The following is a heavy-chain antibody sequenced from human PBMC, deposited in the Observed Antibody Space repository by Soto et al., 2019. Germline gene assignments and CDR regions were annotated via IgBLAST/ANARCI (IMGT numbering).Heavy chain of an antibody. V-gene: IGHV3-30-3*01. Sequence: QVQLVESGGGVVQPGRSLRLSCAASGFTFSSYAMHWVRQAPGKGLEWVAVISYDGSNKYYADSVKGRFTISRDNSKNTLYLQMNSLRAEDTAVYYCARSSRYYDSSGYYYVFVEYFQHWGQGTLVTVSS. D-gene: IGHD3-22*01. J-gene: IGHJ1*01. CDR1: GFTFSSYA. CDR3: ARSSRYYDSSGYYYVFVEYFQH. CDR2: ISYDGSNK.